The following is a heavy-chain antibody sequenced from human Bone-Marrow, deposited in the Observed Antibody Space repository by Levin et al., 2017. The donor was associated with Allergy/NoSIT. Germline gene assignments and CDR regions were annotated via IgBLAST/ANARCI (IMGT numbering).Heavy chain of an antibody. Sequence: GESLKISCAASGFTFSSYWMHWVRQAPGKGLVWVSHINSDGSSTTYADSVKGRFTISRDNAKNTLYLQMNSLRAEDTAVYYCTGVTDFDYWGQGTVVTVSS. V-gene: IGHV3-74*01. CDR1: GFTFSSYW. D-gene: IGHD2-21*02. J-gene: IGHJ4*02. CDR3: TGVTDFDY. CDR2: INSDGSST.